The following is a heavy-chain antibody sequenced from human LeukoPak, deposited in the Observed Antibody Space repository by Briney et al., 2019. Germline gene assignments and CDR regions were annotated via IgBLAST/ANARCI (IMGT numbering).Heavy chain of an antibody. J-gene: IGHJ4*02. D-gene: IGHD6-13*01. CDR2: INHSGST. CDR3: ASFRTDIAAAGTFDY. V-gene: IGHV4-34*01. Sequence: SETLSLTCAVYSGSFSGYYWSWIRQPPGKGLEWIGEINHSGSTNYNPSLKSRVTISVDTSKNQFSLKLSSVTAADTAVYYCASFRTDIAAAGTFDYWGQGTLVTVSS. CDR1: SGSFSGYY.